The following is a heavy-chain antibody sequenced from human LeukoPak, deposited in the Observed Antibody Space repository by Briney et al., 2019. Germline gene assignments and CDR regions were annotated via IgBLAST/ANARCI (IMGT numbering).Heavy chain of an antibody. J-gene: IGHJ4*02. CDR2: IIPIFGTA. D-gene: IGHD3-22*01. CDR3: ARPYYYDSSGYYSPYFDY. V-gene: IGHV1-69*01. Sequence: ASVKVSCKASGGTFSSYAISWVRQAPGQGLEWMGGIIPIFGTANYAQKFQGRVTITADESTSTVYMELSSLRSEDTAVYYCARPYYYDSSGYYSPYFDYWGQGTLVTVSS. CDR1: GGTFSSYA.